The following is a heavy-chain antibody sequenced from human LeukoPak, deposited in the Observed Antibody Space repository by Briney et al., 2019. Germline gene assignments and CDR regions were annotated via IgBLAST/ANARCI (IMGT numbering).Heavy chain of an antibody. CDR3: ARDTDDILTGPEYYFDY. J-gene: IGHJ4*02. D-gene: IGHD3-9*01. CDR2: ISRSSSYI. V-gene: IGHV3-21*01. Sequence: PGGPLRLSCAASGFTFSRYSMNWVRQAPGKGLEWVSSISRSSSYIYYADSVKGRFTISRDNAKNSLYLQMNSLRAEDTAVYYCARDTDDILTGPEYYFDYWGQGTLVTVSS. CDR1: GFTFSRYS.